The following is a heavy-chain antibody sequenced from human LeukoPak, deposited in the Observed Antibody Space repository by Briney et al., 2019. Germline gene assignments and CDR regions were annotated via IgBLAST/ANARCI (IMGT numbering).Heavy chain of an antibody. D-gene: IGHD3-10*01. CDR3: APRGGYGSAFDY. Sequence: GGSLRLSCAASGFTFSTYGVYWVRQAPGKGLEWVSAISGSGGSTYYADSVKGQFTISRDNSKNTLYLQMNSLRAEDTAVYYCAPRGGYGSAFDYWGQGTLVTVSS. CDR1: GFTFSTYG. V-gene: IGHV3-23*01. J-gene: IGHJ4*02. CDR2: ISGSGGST.